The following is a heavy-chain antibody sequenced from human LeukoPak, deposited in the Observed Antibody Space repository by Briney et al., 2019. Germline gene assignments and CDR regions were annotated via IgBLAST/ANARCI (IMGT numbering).Heavy chain of an antibody. CDR2: INHSGST. V-gene: IGHV4-34*01. CDR1: GGSFSGYY. CDR3: ASRPYDFMIH. Sequence: PSETLSLTCAVYGGSFSGYYWSWIRQPPGKGLEWIGEINHSGSTNYNPSLKSRVTISVDTSKNQFSLKLSSVTAADTAVYYCASRPYDFMIHWGQGTLVTVSS. D-gene: IGHD3-3*01. J-gene: IGHJ4*02.